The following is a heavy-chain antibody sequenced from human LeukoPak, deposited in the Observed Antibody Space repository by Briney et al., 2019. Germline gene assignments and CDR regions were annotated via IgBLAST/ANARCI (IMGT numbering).Heavy chain of an antibody. D-gene: IGHD3-3*01. J-gene: IGHJ4*02. CDR1: GFTFSSYE. CDR3: ARGPSHTIFGVVLFDY. Sequence: GGSLRLSCAASGFTFSSYEMNWVRQAPGKGLEWVSYISSSGSTIYYADSVKGRFTISRDNAKNSLYLQMNSLRAEDTAVYYCARGPSHTIFGVVLFDYWGQGTLVTVSS. V-gene: IGHV3-48*03. CDR2: ISSSGSTI.